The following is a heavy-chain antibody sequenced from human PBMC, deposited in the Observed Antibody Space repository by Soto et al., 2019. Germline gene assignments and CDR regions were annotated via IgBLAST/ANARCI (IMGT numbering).Heavy chain of an antibody. CDR2: IYSGGST. Sequence: EVQLVESGGGLVQPGGSLRLSCAASGFTVSSNYMSWVRQAPGKGLEWVSVIYSGGSTYYADSVKVRLNSSRDHSKNTMYLKMNSLRAEDTAVYYCARGAGGFDYWGKGNLVTVSA. CDR3: ARGAGGFDY. V-gene: IGHV3-66*01. J-gene: IGHJ4*02. D-gene: IGHD3-16*01. CDR1: GFTVSSNY.